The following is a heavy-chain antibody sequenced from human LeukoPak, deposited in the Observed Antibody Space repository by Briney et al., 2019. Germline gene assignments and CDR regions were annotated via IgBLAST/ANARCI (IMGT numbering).Heavy chain of an antibody. V-gene: IGHV3-23*01. Sequence: GGSLRLSCAASGFTLSSYAMSWVRQAPGKGLEWVSAISVSGNTYHADSVKGRFTISRDSSKNTLYLQMNRLRAEDAAVYYCAKAPVTTCSGAYCYPFDYWGQGTLITVSS. D-gene: IGHD2-21*01. CDR3: AKAPVTTCSGAYCYPFDY. J-gene: IGHJ4*02. CDR1: GFTLSSYA. CDR2: ISVSGNT.